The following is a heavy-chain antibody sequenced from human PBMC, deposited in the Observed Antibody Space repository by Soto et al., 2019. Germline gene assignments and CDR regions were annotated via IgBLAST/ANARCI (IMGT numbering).Heavy chain of an antibody. CDR2: MNPNSGNT. Sequence: ASVKVSCKASGYTFTSYDINWVRQATGQGLEWMGWMNPNSGNTGYAQKFQGRVTMTRNTSISTAYMELSRLRSEDTAVYYGARGAPPYYYDRSGYCYNWFDPWGQGTLVTVSS. D-gene: IGHD3-22*01. CDR3: ARGAPPYYYDRSGYCYNWFDP. CDR1: GYTFTSYD. J-gene: IGHJ5*02. V-gene: IGHV1-8*01.